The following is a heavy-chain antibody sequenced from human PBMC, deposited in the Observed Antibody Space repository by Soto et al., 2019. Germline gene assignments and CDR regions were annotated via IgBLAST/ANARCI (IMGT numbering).Heavy chain of an antibody. CDR2: IYYSGST. Sequence: SETLSLTCTVSGGSISSYYWSWIRQPPGKGLEWIGYIYYSGSTNYNPSLKSRVTISVDTSKNQFSLKLSSVTAADTAVYYCARLPSSSSWTRYYYYGMDVWGQGTTVTVSS. CDR1: GGSISSYY. V-gene: IGHV4-59*08. CDR3: ARLPSSSSWTRYYYYGMDV. J-gene: IGHJ6*02. D-gene: IGHD6-13*01.